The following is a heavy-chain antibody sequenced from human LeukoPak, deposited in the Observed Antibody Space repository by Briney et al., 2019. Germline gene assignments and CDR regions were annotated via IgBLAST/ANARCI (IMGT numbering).Heavy chain of an antibody. D-gene: IGHD4-17*01. CDR1: GFTVSSNY. CDR3: TTDNNYGDYGLDY. Sequence: PGGSLRLSCAASGFTVSSNYMSWVRQAPGKGLEWVGRIKRKADGGTTDYAAPVKGRFSISRDDSKDTLFLQMSSLKTEDTAVYYCTTDNNYGDYGLDYWGQGTLVTVSS. CDR2: IKRKADGGTT. V-gene: IGHV3-15*05. J-gene: IGHJ4*02.